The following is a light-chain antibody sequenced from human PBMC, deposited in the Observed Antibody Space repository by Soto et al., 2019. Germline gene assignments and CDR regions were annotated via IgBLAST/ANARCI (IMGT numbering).Light chain of an antibody. Sequence: EIVLTQSPGTLSLSPGERATLSCRASQSVRSGYLVCNQQKVGQVPWLLIYRASIRATGISDRFSGSGSGTDFTLTISRLEPEDFAVYYCQHYGASPWTFGQGTKVDIK. CDR3: QHYGASPWT. J-gene: IGKJ1*01. CDR2: RAS. V-gene: IGKV3-20*01. CDR1: QSVRSGY.